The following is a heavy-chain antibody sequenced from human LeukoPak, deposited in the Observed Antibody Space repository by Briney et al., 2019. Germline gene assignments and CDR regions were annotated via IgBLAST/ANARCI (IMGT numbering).Heavy chain of an antibody. D-gene: IGHD1-1*01. CDR2: IKEDRTAD. Sequence: GGSLRLSCTASGFSVRDFWMAWVRQAPGKGLEWVAHIKEDRTADYYVDSVKGRFSISKDDGKNSLHLQMNSLRVEDTAVYYCVRGGWELDYWGQGTLVTVSS. V-gene: IGHV3-7*01. J-gene: IGHJ4*02. CDR1: GFSVRDFW. CDR3: VRGGWELDY.